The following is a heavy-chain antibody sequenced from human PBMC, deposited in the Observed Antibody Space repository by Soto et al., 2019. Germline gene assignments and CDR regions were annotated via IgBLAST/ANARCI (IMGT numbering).Heavy chain of an antibody. J-gene: IGHJ5*02. D-gene: IGHD3-10*01. CDR2: ISSTGAT. CDR3: ARTCCDSGTYYNSCFDP. Sequence: SETLSLTCGVSGVSISSVRSSWAWIRQPPGKGLEWLGTISSTGATWHRPSLQSRLSMSVDTSKNDVSLRLSSVTAADAAVYYCARTCCDSGTYYNSCFDPSGQGTLVTVSS. V-gene: IGHV4-39*07. CDR1: GVSISSVRSS.